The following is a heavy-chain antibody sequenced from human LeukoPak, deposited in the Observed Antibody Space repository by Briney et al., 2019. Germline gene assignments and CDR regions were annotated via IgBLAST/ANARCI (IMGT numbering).Heavy chain of an antibody. Sequence: KPSQTLSLTCTVSGGSISSGDYYWSRIRQPPGKGLEWIGYIYYSGSTYYNPSLKSRVTISVDTSKNQFSLKLSSVTAADTAVYYCARRISSGYYRTKAFDIWGQGTMVTVSS. CDR1: GGSISSGDYY. J-gene: IGHJ3*02. V-gene: IGHV4-30-4*01. CDR2: IYYSGST. CDR3: ARRISSGYYRTKAFDI. D-gene: IGHD3-22*01.